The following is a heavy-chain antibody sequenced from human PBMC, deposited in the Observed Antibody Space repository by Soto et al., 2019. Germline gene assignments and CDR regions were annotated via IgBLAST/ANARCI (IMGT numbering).Heavy chain of an antibody. CDR1: GYTFTSYG. J-gene: IGHJ4*02. V-gene: IGHV1-18*04. Sequence: EASVKVSCKASGYTFTSYGISWVRQAPGQGLEWMGWISAYNGNTNYAQKLQGRVTMTTDTSTSTAYMELRSLRSDDTAVYYCVKDHGPYHLNFEFWGRGTLVTVSS. CDR2: ISAYNGNT. CDR3: VKDHGPYHLNFEF. D-gene: IGHD2-2*01.